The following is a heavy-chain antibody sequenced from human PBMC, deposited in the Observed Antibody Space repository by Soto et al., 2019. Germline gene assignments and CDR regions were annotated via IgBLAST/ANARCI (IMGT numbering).Heavy chain of an antibody. V-gene: IGHV3-74*01. CDR2: MNSDGSLI. Sequence: GGSLRLSCAVAGYTFGNHWMHWVRQAPGKGLEWVSRMNSDGSLINYADSVKGRFTVSRDNAKNTLYLQMNSLRVEDTAVYYCATAEVDYWGPGTLVTVSS. J-gene: IGHJ4*02. CDR1: GYTFGNHW. CDR3: ATAEVDY.